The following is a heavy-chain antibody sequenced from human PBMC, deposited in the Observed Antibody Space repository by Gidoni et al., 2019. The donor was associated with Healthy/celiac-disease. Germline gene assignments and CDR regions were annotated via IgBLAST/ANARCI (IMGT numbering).Heavy chain of an antibody. D-gene: IGHD1-26*01. CDR1: GYTFTGYY. CDR3: ARDSGSYYAFYI. CDR2: TNPNSGGT. Sequence: QVQLVQSGAAVKKPGASVKVSCTASGYTFTGYYMHWVRQAPGQGLEWMGWTNPNSGGTNYAQKFQGRVTMTRDTSISTAYMELSRLRSDDTAVYYCARDSGSYYAFYIWGQGTMVTVSS. J-gene: IGHJ3*02. V-gene: IGHV1-2*02.